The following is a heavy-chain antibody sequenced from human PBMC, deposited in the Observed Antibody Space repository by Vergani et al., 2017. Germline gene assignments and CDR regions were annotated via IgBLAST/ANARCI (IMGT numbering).Heavy chain of an antibody. Sequence: EVQLLESGGGLVQPGGSLRLSCAASGFTFSSYAMSWVRQAPGKGLEWVSAISGGGGSTYYADSVNGRFTISRDNSKNTLYLQMNSLRAEDTAVYYCAKDHTRQDYYDSSGYYDYWGQGTLVTGSS. D-gene: IGHD3-22*01. V-gene: IGHV3-23*01. CDR1: GFTFSSYA. CDR2: ISGGGGST. J-gene: IGHJ4*02. CDR3: AKDHTRQDYYDSSGYYDY.